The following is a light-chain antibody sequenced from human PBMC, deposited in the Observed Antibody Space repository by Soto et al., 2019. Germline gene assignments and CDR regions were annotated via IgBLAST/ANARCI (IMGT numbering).Light chain of an antibody. CDR2: KAS. CDR1: QTISSW. Sequence: DIQMTQSPSILSGSVGDRVTITCRASQTISSWLAWYQQKPGKAPKLLIYKASTLKSGVPSRFSGSGSGTEFTLAISSLQTDDFATYYCQQYDSYSWTFGQGTKVDIK. CDR3: QQYDSYSWT. V-gene: IGKV1-5*03. J-gene: IGKJ1*01.